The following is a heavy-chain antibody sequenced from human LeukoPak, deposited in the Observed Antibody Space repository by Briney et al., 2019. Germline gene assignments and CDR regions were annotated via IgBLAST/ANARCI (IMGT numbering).Heavy chain of an antibody. Sequence: GGSLRLSCAASGFSVSSNYLSWVRQAPGKGLEWVSLIYSGGTAYYADSVKGRFTISRDTSENTLYLQMNSLRVEDTAVYSCAKMYYDNSGHFDYWGQRTLVTVSS. D-gene: IGHD3-22*01. CDR1: GFSVSSNY. CDR2: IYSGGTA. CDR3: AKMYYDNSGHFDY. V-gene: IGHV3-66*01. J-gene: IGHJ4*02.